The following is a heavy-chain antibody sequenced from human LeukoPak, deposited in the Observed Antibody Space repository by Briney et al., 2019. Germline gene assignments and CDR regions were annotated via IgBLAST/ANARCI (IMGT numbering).Heavy chain of an antibody. Sequence: GGSLRLSCAVSGFNFWGTGMSWVRQAPGKGLEWVSAISGSGGSTYYADSVKGRFTISRDNSKNTLYLQMNSLRAEDTALYYCAKDRGIISDYWGQGILVTVSS. V-gene: IGHV3-23*01. J-gene: IGHJ4*02. D-gene: IGHD3-10*01. CDR2: ISGSGGST. CDR3: AKDRGIISDY. CDR1: GFNFWGTG.